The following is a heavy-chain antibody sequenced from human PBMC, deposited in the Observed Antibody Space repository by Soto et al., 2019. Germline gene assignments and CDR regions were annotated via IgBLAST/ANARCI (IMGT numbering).Heavy chain of an antibody. CDR3: ARDPTAYYYDSSGYPAVDY. Sequence: QVQLVQSGAAVKKPGASVKVSCKASGYTFTSYGISWVRQAPGQGLEWMGWISAYNGNTNYAQKLQGRVTMTTDTTTSTAYMELRSLRSDDTAVYYCARDPTAYYYDSSGYPAVDYWGQGTLVTVSS. J-gene: IGHJ4*02. D-gene: IGHD3-22*01. CDR1: GYTFTSYG. CDR2: ISAYNGNT. V-gene: IGHV1-18*01.